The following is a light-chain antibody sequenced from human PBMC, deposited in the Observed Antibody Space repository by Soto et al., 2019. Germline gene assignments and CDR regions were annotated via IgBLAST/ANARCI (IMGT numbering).Light chain of an antibody. CDR1: SSDVGSYSL. J-gene: IGLJ1*01. CDR2: GGT. CDR3: CSYAGITTYYV. V-gene: IGLV2-23*01. Sequence: TQPASVYRSYGQSITISCTGTSSDVGSYSLVSWYQQHPGEAPKLMIYGGTKRPSGVSNRFSGSKSGNTASLTISGLQAEDEADYYCCSYAGITTYYVFGTGTKVTVL.